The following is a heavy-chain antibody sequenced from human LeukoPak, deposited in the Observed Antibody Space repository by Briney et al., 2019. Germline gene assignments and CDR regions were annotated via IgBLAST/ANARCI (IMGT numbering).Heavy chain of an antibody. CDR2: IYYSGST. V-gene: IGHV4-39*07. D-gene: IGHD6-6*01. J-gene: IGHJ4*02. Sequence: SETLSLTCTVSGGSISSSSYYWGWIRQPPGKGLEWIGSIYYSGSTYYNPSLKSRVTISVDTSKNQFSLNLSSVTAADTAVYYCARDVIGSSAYWGQGILVTVSS. CDR3: ARDVIGSSAY. CDR1: GGSISSSSYY.